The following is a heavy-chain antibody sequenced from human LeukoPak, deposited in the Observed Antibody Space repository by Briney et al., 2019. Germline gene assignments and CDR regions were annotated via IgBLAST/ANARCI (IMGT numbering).Heavy chain of an antibody. J-gene: IGHJ3*02. CDR1: GFTFSSYA. CDR2: ISGSGGST. CDR3: AKGEYYYGSGPRAFDI. D-gene: IGHD3-10*01. Sequence: GGSLRLSCAASGFTFSSYAMSWVRQAPGKGLEWVSAISGSGGSTYYADSVKGRFTISRDNSKNTLYLQMNSLRAEDTAVYYCAKGEYYYGSGPRAFDIWGQGTMVTVSS. V-gene: IGHV3-23*01.